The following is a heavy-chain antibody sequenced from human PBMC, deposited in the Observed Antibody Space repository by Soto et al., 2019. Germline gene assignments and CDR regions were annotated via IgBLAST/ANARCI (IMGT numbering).Heavy chain of an antibody. J-gene: IGHJ4*02. D-gene: IGHD5-12*01. V-gene: IGHV3-23*01. Sequence: GGSLRLSCVASGFTFSNYAMSWVRQAPGKGLEWVSTISGGGDSTHYADSVEGRFSISRDNSKGTLYVQMNSLRAEDTAVYYCARVGVRDGYNYGLDYWGQGTLVTVSS. CDR3: ARVGVRDGYNYGLDY. CDR2: ISGGGDST. CDR1: GFTFSNYA.